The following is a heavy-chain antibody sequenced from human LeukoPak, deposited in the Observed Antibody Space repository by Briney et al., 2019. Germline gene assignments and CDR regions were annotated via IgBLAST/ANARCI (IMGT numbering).Heavy chain of an antibody. CDR3: ARTWGDRDGYNFDY. V-gene: IGHV2-70*11. CDR2: IDWDDDK. CDR1: GFSLSTSGMC. Sequence: SGPTLVNPTQTLTLTCTFSGFSLSTSGMCVSWIRQPPGKALEWLARIDWDDDKYYCTSLKTRLTISKDTSKNQVVLTMTNMDPVDTATYYCARTWGDRDGYNFDYWGQGTLVTVSS. D-gene: IGHD5-24*01. J-gene: IGHJ4*02.